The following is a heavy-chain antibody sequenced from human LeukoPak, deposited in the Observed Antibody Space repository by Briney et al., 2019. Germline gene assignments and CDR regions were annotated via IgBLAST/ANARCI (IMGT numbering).Heavy chain of an antibody. CDR2: ISGSGDST. CDR3: AKSFRSTSLDY. Sequence: GGSLRLSCAASGFTFRSYGMTWVRQAPGKGLEWVSAISGSGDSTYYADSVKGRFAISRDNSRNTLYLQMNSLRAGDTAVYYCAKSFRSTSLDYWGQGTLVTVSS. D-gene: IGHD2-2*01. J-gene: IGHJ4*02. V-gene: IGHV3-23*01. CDR1: GFTFRSYG.